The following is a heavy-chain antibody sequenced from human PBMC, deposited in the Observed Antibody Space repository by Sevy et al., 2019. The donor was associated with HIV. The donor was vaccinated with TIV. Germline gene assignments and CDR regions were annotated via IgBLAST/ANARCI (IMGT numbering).Heavy chain of an antibody. CDR1: GGSISSTDSY. V-gene: IGHV4-30-4*01. CDR2: IHYSGGT. Sequence: SETLSLTCTVSGGSISSTDSYWSWIRQPPGKGLEWIGYIHYSGGTYYNPFLKSRVAMSVDTSEKQFSLKLSFLTAADTAVSYCASKRGYSHGLFDYWGQGTLVTVSS. J-gene: IGHJ4*02. CDR3: ASKRGYSHGLFDY. D-gene: IGHD5-12*01.